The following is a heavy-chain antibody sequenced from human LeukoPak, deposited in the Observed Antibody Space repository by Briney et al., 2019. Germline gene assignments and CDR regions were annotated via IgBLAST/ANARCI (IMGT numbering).Heavy chain of an antibody. J-gene: IGHJ3*01. D-gene: IGHD1-1*01. CDR3: AKSWVDNGRANGFDV. Sequence: PGGSLRLSCAASGFIFSSLSMSWVRRAPGKGLEWVSGISGSGINTFYGDYVRGRFTISRDNSKNTLFLQMNSLRAEDTAIYYCAKSWVDNGRANGFDVRGQGTMVTVSS. V-gene: IGHV3-23*01. CDR1: GFIFSSLS. CDR2: ISGSGINT.